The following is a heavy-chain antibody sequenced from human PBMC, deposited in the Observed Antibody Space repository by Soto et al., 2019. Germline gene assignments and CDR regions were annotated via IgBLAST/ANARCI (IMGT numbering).Heavy chain of an antibody. V-gene: IGHV3-53*01. D-gene: IGHD6-6*01. CDR2: IYSGGST. CDR1: GFTVSSNY. Sequence: SLRLSCAASGFTVSSNYMSWVRQAPGKGLEWVSVIYSGGSTYYADSVKGRFTISRDNSKNTLYLQMNSLRAEDTAVYYCAVSSIAARPAYYGMDVWGQGTTVTVSS. J-gene: IGHJ6*02. CDR3: AVSSIAARPAYYGMDV.